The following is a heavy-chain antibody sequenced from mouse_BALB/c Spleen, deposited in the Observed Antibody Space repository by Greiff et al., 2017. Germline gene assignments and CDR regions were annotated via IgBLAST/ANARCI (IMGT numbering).Heavy chain of an antibody. CDR3: ARPGTGTAWFAY. V-gene: IGHV4-1*02. Sequence: EVKLEESGGGLVQPGGSLKLSCAASGFDFSRYWMSWVRQAPGKGLEWIGEINPDSSTINYTPSLKDKFIISRDNAKNTLYLQMSKVRSEDTALYYCARPGTGTAWFAYWGQGTLVTVSA. D-gene: IGHD4-1*01. CDR2: INPDSSTI. J-gene: IGHJ3*01. CDR1: GFDFSRYW.